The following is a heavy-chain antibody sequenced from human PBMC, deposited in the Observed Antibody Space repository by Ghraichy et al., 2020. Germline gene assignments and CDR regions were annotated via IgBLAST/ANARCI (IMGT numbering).Heavy chain of an antibody. J-gene: IGHJ6*02. CDR2: IIPIFGTA. CDR3: ARGGAGWNYVRNYYYGMDV. CDR1: GGTFSSYA. V-gene: IGHV1-69*13. Sequence: SVKVSCKASGGTFSSYAISWVRQAPGQGLEWMGGIIPIFGTANYAQKFQGRVTITADESTSTAYMELSSLRSEDTAVYYCARGGAGWNYVRNYYYGMDVWGQGTTVTVSS. D-gene: IGHD1-7*01.